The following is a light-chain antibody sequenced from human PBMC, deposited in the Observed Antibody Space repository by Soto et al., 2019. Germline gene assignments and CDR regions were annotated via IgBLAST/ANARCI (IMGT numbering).Light chain of an antibody. J-gene: IGKJ2*01. CDR3: QHYGSSMYT. CDR2: GAS. V-gene: IGKV3-20*01. CDR1: HNISSTY. Sequence: EVVLTQSPGTLSLSPGEGATLSCRASHNISSTYLAWYQQKPGQAPRLLIYGASSRATGIPDRFSGSGSGTDFTLTVSRLEPEDFAVFYCQHYGSSMYTLGQGTRLDIK.